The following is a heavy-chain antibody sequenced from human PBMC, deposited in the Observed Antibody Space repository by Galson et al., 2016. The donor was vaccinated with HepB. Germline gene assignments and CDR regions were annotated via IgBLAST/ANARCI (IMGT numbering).Heavy chain of an antibody. CDR2: ISSNGGST. J-gene: IGHJ4*02. V-gene: IGHV3-64D*09. CDR3: VNVPFDY. Sequence: SLRLSCAASGFTFSSFAMHWARQAPGKGLEYVSAISSNGGSTYYADSVKGRFTISRDNSKNTLYLQMSSLRAEDTAVYYCVNVPFDYWGQGTLVTASS. CDR1: GFTFSSFA. D-gene: IGHD3-10*02.